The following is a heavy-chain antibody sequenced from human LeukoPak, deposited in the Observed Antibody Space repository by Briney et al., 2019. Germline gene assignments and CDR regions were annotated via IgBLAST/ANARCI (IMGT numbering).Heavy chain of an antibody. CDR3: TRDSLRCGSTSCYREEY. V-gene: IGHV3-66*01. CDR1: GSIVSSNY. D-gene: IGHD2-2*01. J-gene: IGHJ4*02. CDR2: IYSGDRT. Sequence: GGSLRLSCAASGSIVSSNYMGWVRQAPGKWLEWVSLIYSGDRTHYADSVKGRFTISRDNSKNTLYLQMNRLRAEDTAFYYCTRDSLRCGSTSCYREEYWGQGTLVTVSS.